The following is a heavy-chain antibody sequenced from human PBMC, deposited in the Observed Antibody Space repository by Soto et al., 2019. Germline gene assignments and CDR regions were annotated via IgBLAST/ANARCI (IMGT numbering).Heavy chain of an antibody. D-gene: IGHD2-2*01. V-gene: IGHV3-74*01. J-gene: IGHJ6*02. CDR2: INSDGSST. CDR1: GFTFSSYW. CDR3: AKTVPAATYYYGMDV. Sequence: GGSLRLSCAASGFTFSSYWMHWVRQAPGKGLVWVSRINSDGSSTSYADSVKGRFTISRDNAKNTLYLQMNSLRAEDTAVYYCAKTVPAATYYYGMDVWGQGTTVTVSS.